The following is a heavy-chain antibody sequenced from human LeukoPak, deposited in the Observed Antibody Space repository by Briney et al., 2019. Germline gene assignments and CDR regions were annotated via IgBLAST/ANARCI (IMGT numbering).Heavy chain of an antibody. Sequence: ASVKVSCKVSGYTFTGYYMHWVRQAPGQGLEWMGWINPNSGGTNYAQKFQGRVTMTRDTSISTAYMELSRLRSDDTAVYYCARVTGYCTNGVCYDYYYYYMDVWGKGTTVTVSS. CDR3: ARVTGYCTNGVCYDYYYYYMDV. J-gene: IGHJ6*03. D-gene: IGHD2-8*01. CDR1: GYTFTGYY. CDR2: INPNSGGT. V-gene: IGHV1-2*02.